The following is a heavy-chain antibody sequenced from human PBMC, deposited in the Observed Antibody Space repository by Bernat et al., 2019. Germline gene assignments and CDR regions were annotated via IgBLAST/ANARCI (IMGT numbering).Heavy chain of an antibody. CDR1: GLTFDDYA. J-gene: IGHJ3*02. Sequence: EVQLVESGGGLVQPGRSLRLSCAAPGLTFDDYAMHWVRQAPGKGLEWASGISWTSGSIGYADSVKGRFTISRDNAKNSLYLQMNSLRAEDTALYYCAKDSRSSNCDAYDIWGQGTMVTVSS. V-gene: IGHV3-9*01. CDR3: AKDSRSSNCDAYDI. CDR2: ISWTSGSI. D-gene: IGHD1-1*01.